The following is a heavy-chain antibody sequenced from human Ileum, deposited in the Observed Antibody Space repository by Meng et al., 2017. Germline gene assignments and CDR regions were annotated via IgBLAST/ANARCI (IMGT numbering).Heavy chain of an antibody. CDR3: ARGPGRGSGSGSFDY. D-gene: IGHD3-10*01. Sequence: GEPQGSGPGPGKPSPTLFLTCNCLGGSISSGGSYWSWIRQHPGKGLEWIGCIYSSGSTYYNPSLKSLVSISVDTSKNQFSLKLSSVTAADTAVYYCARGPGRGSGSGSFDYWGQGTLVTVSS. J-gene: IGHJ4*02. CDR2: IYSSGST. V-gene: IGHV4-31*01. CDR1: GGSISSGGSY.